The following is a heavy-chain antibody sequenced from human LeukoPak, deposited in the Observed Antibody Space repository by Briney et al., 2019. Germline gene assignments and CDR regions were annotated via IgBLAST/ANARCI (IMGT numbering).Heavy chain of an antibody. J-gene: IGHJ4*02. CDR2: INEDGSTT. CDR3: ARFLAAGTGNY. Sequence: GGSLRLSCAASGFTFSSNWMHWVRQAPGKGLVWVSRINEDGSTTNYADSVKGRSTIFRDNAKNTLYLQMNSLRAEDTAVYYCARFLAAGTGNYWGQGTLVTVSS. CDR1: GFTFSSNW. V-gene: IGHV3-74*01. D-gene: IGHD6-13*01.